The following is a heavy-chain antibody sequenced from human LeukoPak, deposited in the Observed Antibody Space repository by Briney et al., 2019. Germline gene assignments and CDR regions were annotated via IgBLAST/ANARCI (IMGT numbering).Heavy chain of an antibody. V-gene: IGHV3-23*01. D-gene: IGHD3-22*01. CDR2: ISGSGDNT. J-gene: IGHJ4*02. CDR3: AKGSYYDSSGSFYFDY. Sequence: PGGSLRLSCAASGFTFTSYTMNWVRQAPGKGLEWVSGISGSGDNTYYADSVKGPFTISRDNSQNTLYVQVNSLGTEDTASYYCAKGSYYDSSGSFYFDYWGQGTLVTVSS. CDR1: GFTFTSYT.